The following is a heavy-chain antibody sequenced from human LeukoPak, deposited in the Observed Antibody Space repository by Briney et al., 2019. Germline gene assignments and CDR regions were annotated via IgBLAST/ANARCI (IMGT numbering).Heavy chain of an antibody. CDR1: GGSISSGSYY. D-gene: IGHD2-2*01. CDR2: IYTSGST. Sequence: SDTLSLTCTVSGGSISSGSYYWSWIRQPAGKGLEWIGRIYTSGSTNYNPSLKSRVTISVDTSKNQFSLKLSSVTAADTAVYYCARDRKIQKGVVPAAIWYYYYYMDVWGKGTTVTVSS. CDR3: ARDRKIQKGVVPAAIWYYYYYMDV. J-gene: IGHJ6*03. V-gene: IGHV4-61*02.